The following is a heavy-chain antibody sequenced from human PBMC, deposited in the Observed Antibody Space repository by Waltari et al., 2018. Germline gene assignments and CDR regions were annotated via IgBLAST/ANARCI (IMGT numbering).Heavy chain of an antibody. V-gene: IGHV4-59*11. CDR1: GGSISSHY. CDR3: ARDPGLYYYDSSGSSPVWYFDL. J-gene: IGHJ2*01. D-gene: IGHD3-22*01. CDR2: IYYSGST. Sequence: QVQLQESGPGLVKPSETLSLTCTVSGGSISSHYWSWIRQPPGKGLEWIWYIYYSGSTNYNPSLKSRVTISVDTSKNQFSLKLSSVTAADTAVYYCARDPGLYYYDSSGSSPVWYFDLWGRGTLVTVSS.